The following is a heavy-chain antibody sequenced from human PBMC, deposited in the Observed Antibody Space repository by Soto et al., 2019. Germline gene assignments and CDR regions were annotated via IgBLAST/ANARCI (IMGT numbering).Heavy chain of an antibody. D-gene: IGHD2-2*01. CDR3: AGSAVPADKYYYCYMAV. Sequence: QVQLQESGPGLVKPSETLSLTCTVSAGSIGRYYWSWIRQPPGKGLEWVGHIFYSGTTNSNPSLKSRGNISVDTSKNQCSVKRRAVTAAVTALYYCAGSAVPADKYYYCYMAVWGKGTTVTVSS. V-gene: IGHV4-59*08. CDR1: AGSIGRYY. J-gene: IGHJ6*03. CDR2: IFYSGTT.